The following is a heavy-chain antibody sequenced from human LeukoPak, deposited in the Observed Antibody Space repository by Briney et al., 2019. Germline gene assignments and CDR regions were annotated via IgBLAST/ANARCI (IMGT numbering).Heavy chain of an antibody. J-gene: IGHJ4*02. CDR2: ISSSGGST. D-gene: IGHD6-6*01. Sequence: PGGSLRLSCAASGLTFSSYAMSWVRQAPGKGLEWVSAISSSGGSTYYADSVKGRFTISRDNSKNTLYLQMNSLRAEDTAVYYCAKGGSGSSSGRYFDYWGQGTLVTVSS. CDR3: AKGGSGSSSGRYFDY. V-gene: IGHV3-23*01. CDR1: GLTFSSYA.